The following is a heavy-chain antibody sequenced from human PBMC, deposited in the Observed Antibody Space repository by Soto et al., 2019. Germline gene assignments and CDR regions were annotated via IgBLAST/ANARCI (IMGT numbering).Heavy chain of an antibody. D-gene: IGHD6-13*01. V-gene: IGHV4-4*02. CDR1: GGSSSSSNW. J-gene: IGHJ4*02. CDR3: ARAAMGGSSWPFDY. CDR2: IYHSGST. Sequence: SETLSLTCAVSGGSSSSSNWWSWVRQPPGKGLEWIGEIYHSGSTNYNPSLKSRVTISVDKSKNQFSLKLSSVTAADTAVYYCARAAMGGSSWPFDYWGQGTLVTVSS.